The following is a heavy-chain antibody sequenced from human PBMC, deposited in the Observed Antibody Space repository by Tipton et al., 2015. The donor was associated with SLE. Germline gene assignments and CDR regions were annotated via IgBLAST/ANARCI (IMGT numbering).Heavy chain of an antibody. CDR1: GGSISSSSYY. D-gene: IGHD3-22*01. CDR3: ARLVNYYDRGAFDI. Sequence: LRLSCTVSGGSISSSSYYWGWIRQPPGKGLEWIGSIYYSGSTYYNPSLKSRVTISVDTPKNQFSPKLSSVTAADTAVYYCARLVNYYDRGAFDIWGQGTMVTVSS. J-gene: IGHJ3*02. V-gene: IGHV4-39*07. CDR2: IYYSGST.